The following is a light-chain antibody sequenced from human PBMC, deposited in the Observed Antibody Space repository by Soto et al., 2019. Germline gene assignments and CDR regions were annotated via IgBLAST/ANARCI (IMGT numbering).Light chain of an antibody. J-gene: IGKJ4*01. CDR1: QSVSIY. V-gene: IGKV3-11*01. CDR3: HQRSNWPQLT. CDR2: DAS. Sequence: EIVLTQSPATLSLSPGERATLSCRASQSVSIYLAWYHQKPGQAPRLLIYDASNRATGIPARFSGSGSGTDFTLTISSLEPEDFAVYYCHQRSNWPQLTFGGGTKVEIK.